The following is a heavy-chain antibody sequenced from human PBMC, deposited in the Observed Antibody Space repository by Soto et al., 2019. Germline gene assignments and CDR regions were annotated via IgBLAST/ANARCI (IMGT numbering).Heavy chain of an antibody. D-gene: IGHD3-3*01. Sequence: QVQLVQSGTEVKKPGASVKVSCKASGYTFSNFGLSWVRQAPGQGLEWMGWISPSNGQTIYAQNFYGRVTMTTDTSTATAHMELRSLISDDTAVYYCARVIMIFGVANLGSYFDYWGQGTRVTVSA. CDR1: GYTFSNFG. J-gene: IGHJ4*02. CDR3: ARVIMIFGVANLGSYFDY. CDR2: ISPSNGQT. V-gene: IGHV1-18*01.